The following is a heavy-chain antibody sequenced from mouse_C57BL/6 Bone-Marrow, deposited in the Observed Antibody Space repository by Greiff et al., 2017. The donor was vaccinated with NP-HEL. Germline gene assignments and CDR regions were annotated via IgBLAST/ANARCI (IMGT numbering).Heavy chain of an antibody. Sequence: EVQLQQSGPELVKPGDSVKISCKASGYSFTGYFMNWVMQSHGKSLEWIGRINPYNGDTFYNQKFKGKATLTVDKSSSTAHMELRSLTSEDSAVYYCARSYYYGSSPFAYWGQGTLVTVSA. CDR3: ARSYYYGSSPFAY. CDR1: GYSFTGYF. J-gene: IGHJ3*01. CDR2: INPYNGDT. D-gene: IGHD1-1*01. V-gene: IGHV1-20*01.